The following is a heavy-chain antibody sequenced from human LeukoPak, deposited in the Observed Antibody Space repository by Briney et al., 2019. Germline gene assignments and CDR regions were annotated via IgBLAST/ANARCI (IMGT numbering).Heavy chain of an antibody. J-gene: IGHJ6*03. Sequence: SVKVSCKTSGGIFSSHSISWVRQAPGQGLEWMGGLMPAFGSPLYAHKFKDRVTITADESTKTVYMELIGLTSEDTAIYFCARARTAGIFGATFYMDVWVKGITVTVSS. D-gene: IGHD1/OR15-1a*01. V-gene: IGHV1-69*13. CDR1: GGIFSSHS. CDR3: ARARTAGIFGATFYMDV. CDR2: LMPAFGSP.